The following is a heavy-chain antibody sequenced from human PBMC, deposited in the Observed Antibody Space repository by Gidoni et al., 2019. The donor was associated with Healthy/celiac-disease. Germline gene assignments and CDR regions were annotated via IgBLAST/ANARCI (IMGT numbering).Heavy chain of an antibody. Sequence: EVQLVESGGGLVKPGGSLRLSCAASGFTFSSYSMNWVRQAPGKGLEWVSSISSSSSYIYYADSVKGRFTISRDNAKNSLYLQMNSLRAEDTAVYYCARDPSATGYSYEYYFDYWGQGTLVTVSS. D-gene: IGHD5-18*01. CDR2: ISSSSSYI. J-gene: IGHJ4*02. CDR3: ARDPSATGYSYEYYFDY. V-gene: IGHV3-21*01. CDR1: GFTFSSYS.